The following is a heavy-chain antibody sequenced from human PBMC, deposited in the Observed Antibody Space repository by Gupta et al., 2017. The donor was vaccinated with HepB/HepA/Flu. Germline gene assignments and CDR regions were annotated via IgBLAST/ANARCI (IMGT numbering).Heavy chain of an antibody. D-gene: IGHD3-22*01. CDR2: ISTDSGAK. V-gene: IGHV3-23*01. CDR3: TKGESGGGYYSPFDH. CDR1: GFTFSSYG. J-gene: IGHJ4*02. Sequence: EVQLLESGGGLVQPGGSLRLSCAGSGFTFSSYGMSWFRQAPGKGLEWVSIISTDSGAKHYADSVKGRFTISRDNSRNTLYLQMNSLTAEDTAVYYCTKGESGGGYYSPFDHWGQETLVTVSS.